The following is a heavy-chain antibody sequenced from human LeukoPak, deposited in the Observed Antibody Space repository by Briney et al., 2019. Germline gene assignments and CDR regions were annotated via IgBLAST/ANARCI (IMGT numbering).Heavy chain of an antibody. CDR1: GFTFSSYT. J-gene: IGHJ4*02. D-gene: IGHD3-16*01. Sequence: GGALRLSCAASGFTFSSYTMNLVRQAPGEGVEGVAALRSSGRDIFYADSVRGRFSISRDNTQNSLSLQMDNLRAEDTAVYYCAKDNSMITFGGVMDYWGQGTLVTVSS. CDR2: LRSSGRDI. CDR3: AKDNSMITFGGVMDY. V-gene: IGHV3-21*01.